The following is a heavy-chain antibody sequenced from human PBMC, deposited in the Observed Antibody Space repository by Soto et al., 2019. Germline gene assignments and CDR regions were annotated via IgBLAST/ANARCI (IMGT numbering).Heavy chain of an antibody. CDR3: ARDLYYDSL. Sequence: ASVKVSCKASGYTFTSYGISWVRQAPGQGLEWMGWISAYNGNTNYAQKLQGRVTMTTDTSTSTAYMELRSLRSAADTAVYYCARDLYYDSLWGQGTLVTVSS. D-gene: IGHD3-3*01. J-gene: IGHJ4*02. V-gene: IGHV1-18*01. CDR1: GYTFTSYG. CDR2: ISAYNGNT.